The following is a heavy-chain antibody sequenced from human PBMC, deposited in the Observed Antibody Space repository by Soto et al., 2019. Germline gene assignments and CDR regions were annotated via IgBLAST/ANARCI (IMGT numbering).Heavy chain of an antibody. Sequence: EVQLVESGGGLVQPGGSLRLSCAASGFTFSSYSMNWVRQAPGKGLEWVSYISSSSSTIYYAHSVKGRFTISSDNAKNSLVLQMNSLRDDDTAVYYCARVEECFGGYYYYCMDVWGQGTTVTVSS. CDR1: GFTFSSYS. CDR3: ARVEECFGGYYYYCMDV. D-gene: IGHD3-10*01. J-gene: IGHJ6*02. CDR2: ISSSSSTI. V-gene: IGHV3-48*02.